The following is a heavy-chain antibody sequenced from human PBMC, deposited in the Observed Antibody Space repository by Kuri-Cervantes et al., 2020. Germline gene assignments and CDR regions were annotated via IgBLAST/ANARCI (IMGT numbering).Heavy chain of an antibody. V-gene: IGHV4-59*01. Sequence: SQTLSLTCAVYGGSFSGYYWSWIRQPPGKGLEWIGYIYYSGSTNYNPSLKSRVTISVDTSKNQFSLKLSSVTAADTAVYYCARYCSSTSCHLPFDPWGQGTLVTVSS. CDR2: IYYSGST. D-gene: IGHD2-2*01. J-gene: IGHJ5*02. CDR1: GGSFSGYY. CDR3: ARYCSSTSCHLPFDP.